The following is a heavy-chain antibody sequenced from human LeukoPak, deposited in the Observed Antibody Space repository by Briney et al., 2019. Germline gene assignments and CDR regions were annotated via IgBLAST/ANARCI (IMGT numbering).Heavy chain of an antibody. CDR2: IYYSGST. V-gene: IGHV4-59*08. D-gene: IGHD3-22*01. CDR1: GDSISNYF. Sequence: PSETLSLTCTVSGDSISNYFGSWLRQPPGKELEYIGYIYYSGSTNYNPSLKSRVTISADTSKNQLSLKLNSVTAADTAVYYCARHVPYDSSDDTLTYWGQGTLVTVSS. J-gene: IGHJ4*02. CDR3: ARHVPYDSSDDTLTY.